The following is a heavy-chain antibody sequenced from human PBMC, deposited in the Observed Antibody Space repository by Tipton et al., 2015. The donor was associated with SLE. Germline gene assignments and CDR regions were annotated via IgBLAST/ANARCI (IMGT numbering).Heavy chain of an antibody. D-gene: IGHD6-13*01. CDR2: ISGSGGST. CDR3: ARASRRDSSSWW. V-gene: IGHV3-23*01. Sequence: SLRLSCAASGFTFSSYAMSWVRQAPGKGLEWVSAISGSGGSTYYADSVKGRFTISRDNSKNTLYLQMNSLRAEDTAVYYCARASRRDSSSWWWGQGTLVTVSS. J-gene: IGHJ4*02. CDR1: GFTFSSYA.